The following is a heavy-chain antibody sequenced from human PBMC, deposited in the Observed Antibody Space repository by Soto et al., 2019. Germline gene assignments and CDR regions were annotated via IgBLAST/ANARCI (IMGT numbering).Heavy chain of an antibody. CDR2: IYYSGST. V-gene: IGHV4-31*03. CDR1: GGSISSGGYY. Sequence: QVQLQESGPGLVKPSQTLSLTCTVSGGSISSGGYYWSWIRQHPGKGLEWIGYIYYSGSTYYNPSLKSRVTISVDTSKNQFSLKLSSVTAADTAVYYCARSPHLKQQLTHYPRHMPFDYWGQGTLVTVSS. J-gene: IGHJ4*02. D-gene: IGHD6-13*01. CDR3: ARSPHLKQQLTHYPRHMPFDY.